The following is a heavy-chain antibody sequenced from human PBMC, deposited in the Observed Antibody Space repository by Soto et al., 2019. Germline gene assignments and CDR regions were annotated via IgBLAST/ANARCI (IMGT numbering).Heavy chain of an antibody. CDR1: GASIYNGGYF. Sequence: QVQLQESGPGLVRPSQTLSLTCSVSGASIYNGGYFWSWIRQSPGKGLEWIGHIHNSGRPYNNPSLKSRVTISADTSMNQFSLALTSVTAADTAMYYCARESTTEKVDSWGQGILVTVSS. CDR3: ARESTTEKVDS. CDR2: IHNSGRP. V-gene: IGHV4-30-4*01. J-gene: IGHJ4*02.